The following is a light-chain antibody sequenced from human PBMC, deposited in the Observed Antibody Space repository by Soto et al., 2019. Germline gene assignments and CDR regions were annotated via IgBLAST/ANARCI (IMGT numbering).Light chain of an antibody. CDR3: QQYGSSIT. CDR2: GTS. V-gene: IGKV3-20*01. J-gene: IGKJ5*01. Sequence: PGERFTLSCRASQSVSSSYLAWYQHKPGQAPRLLIYGTSSTATGIPDRFSGSGSGTDFTLPISRLEPEDVAVYYCQQYGSSITLGQGTRLEIK. CDR1: QSVSSSY.